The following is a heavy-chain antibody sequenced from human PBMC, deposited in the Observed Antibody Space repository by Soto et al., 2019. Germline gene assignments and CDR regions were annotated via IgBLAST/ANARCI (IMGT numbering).Heavy chain of an antibody. J-gene: IGHJ4*02. V-gene: IGHV4-34*01. CDR1: GGSFSGYY. Sequence: QVQLQQWGAGLLKPSETLSLTCAVYGGSFSGYYWSWIRQPPGQGLEWIGEINHSGSTNYNPSLKSRVTIPVDTPKNQFSLKLSSVTAADTAVYYCARRKYRGPFDYGGQGTLVTVSS. CDR3: ARRKYRGPFDY. D-gene: IGHD3-10*01. CDR2: INHSGST.